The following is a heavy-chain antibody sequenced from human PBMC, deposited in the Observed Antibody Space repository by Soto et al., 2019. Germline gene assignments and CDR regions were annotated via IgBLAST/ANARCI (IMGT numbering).Heavy chain of an antibody. D-gene: IGHD3-10*02. CDR1: DGSFSGYY. CDR3: ARGWRSVRGVISS. Sequence: QVQLQQWGAGLLKPSETLSLTCAVYDGSFSGYYWSWIRQPPGKGLEWIGEINHSGSTNYNPSLKSRVTISVDTSKNQFSLKLSSVTAADTAVYYCARGWRSVRGVISSWGQGTLVTVSS. J-gene: IGHJ4*02. CDR2: INHSGST. V-gene: IGHV4-34*01.